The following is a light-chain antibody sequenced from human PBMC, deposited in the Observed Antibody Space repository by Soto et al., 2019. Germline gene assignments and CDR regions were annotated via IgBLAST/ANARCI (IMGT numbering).Light chain of an antibody. V-gene: IGKV3-11*01. CDR3: QQRSSWPPT. CDR2: YAS. Sequence: EIVLTQSPATLSLSPGERATLSSRASQSVSNDLVWYHQKPGQAPRLVIYYASNRASGIPARFSGSGSGTDFTLTISSLEPEDFAVYYCQQRSSWPPTFGGGTKVEFK. J-gene: IGKJ4*01. CDR1: QSVSND.